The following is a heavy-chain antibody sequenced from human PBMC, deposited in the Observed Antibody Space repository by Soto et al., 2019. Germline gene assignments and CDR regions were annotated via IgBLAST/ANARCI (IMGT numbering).Heavy chain of an antibody. Sequence: ASVKVSCKVSGYTLTELSMHWVRQAPGKGLEWMGGFDPEDGETIYAQMFQGRVTMTEDTSTDTAYMELSSLSSEDTAVYYFATVRGYYDSSGYYYLYYFDYWGQGTLVTVSS. J-gene: IGHJ4*02. CDR3: ATVRGYYDSSGYYYLYYFDY. D-gene: IGHD3-22*01. V-gene: IGHV1-24*01. CDR1: GYTLTELS. CDR2: FDPEDGET.